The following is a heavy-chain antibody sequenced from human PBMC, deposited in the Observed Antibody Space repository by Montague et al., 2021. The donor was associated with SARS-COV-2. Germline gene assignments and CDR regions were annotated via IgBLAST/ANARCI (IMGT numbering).Heavy chain of an antibody. CDR1: GFTFSRYD. CDR2: ITGDGGII. J-gene: IGHJ6*02. Sequence: SLRLSCAASGFTFSRYDVNWVRQAPGKGLEWVSYITGDGGIIYYADFVEGRFTISRDNAKNSLYLHMNSLRAGDTAVYYCATLAPGFFDHGIDVWGQGTTVTVSS. V-gene: IGHV3-48*03. CDR3: ATLAPGFFDHGIDV.